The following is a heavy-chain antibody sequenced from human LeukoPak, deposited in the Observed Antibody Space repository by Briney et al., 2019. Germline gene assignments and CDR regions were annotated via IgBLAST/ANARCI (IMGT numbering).Heavy chain of an antibody. Sequence: SETLSLTCTVSGYSISSGYYWGWIRQPPGRGLEWIGSIYHSGSTYYNPSLKSRVTISVDTSKNQFSLKLSSVTAADTAVYYCARGYCTNAVCSLGPTQAWGQGTLVTVSS. D-gene: IGHD2-8*01. J-gene: IGHJ4*02. V-gene: IGHV4-38-2*02. CDR3: ARGYCTNAVCSLGPTQA. CDR1: GYSISSGYY. CDR2: IYHSGST.